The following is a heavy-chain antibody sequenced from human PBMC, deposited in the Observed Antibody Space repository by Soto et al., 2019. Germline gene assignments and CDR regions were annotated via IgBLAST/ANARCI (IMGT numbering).Heavy chain of an antibody. D-gene: IGHD3-3*01. CDR3: ARTSDYDDSYYTRAFDI. J-gene: IGHJ3*02. Sequence: EVQLVETGGGLIQPGGSLRLSCAASGFTVSSNFMTWVRQAPGKGLEWVSLIYSGGNTYYADSVKGRFTISRDNSRNTLYLQMNSLRPEDTAVYYCARTSDYDDSYYTRAFDIWGQGTMVTVSS. CDR1: GFTVSSNF. CDR2: IYSGGNT. V-gene: IGHV3-53*02.